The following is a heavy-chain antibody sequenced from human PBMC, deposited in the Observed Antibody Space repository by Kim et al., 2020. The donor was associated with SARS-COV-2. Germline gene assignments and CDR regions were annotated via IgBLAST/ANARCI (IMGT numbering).Heavy chain of an antibody. J-gene: IGHJ3*02. D-gene: IGHD5-18*01. CDR3: ARVEYSYGYAFDI. V-gene: IGHV4-59*01. Sequence: YNPSLKSRVTISVDTSKNQFSLKLSSVTAADTAVYYCARVEYSYGYAFDIWGQGTMVTVSS.